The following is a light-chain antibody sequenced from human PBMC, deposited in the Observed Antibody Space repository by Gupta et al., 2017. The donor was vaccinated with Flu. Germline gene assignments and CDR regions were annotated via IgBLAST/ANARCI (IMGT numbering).Light chain of an antibody. J-gene: IGKJ3*01. CDR1: QSVRGSY. CDR3: QQNGSSPLFT. Sequence: LFLSPRERDTLTFRASQSVRGSYLAWYQQKPGQAPRLLIYGASSRDTGIADRFSGSGYGTDFTLTISRREPEDFAVYYCQQNGSSPLFTFGHGTKVDIK. V-gene: IGKV3-20*01. CDR2: GAS.